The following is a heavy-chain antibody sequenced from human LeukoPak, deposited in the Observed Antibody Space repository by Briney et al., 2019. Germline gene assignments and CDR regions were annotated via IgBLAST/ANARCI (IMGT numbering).Heavy chain of an antibody. CDR2: IRYDGSNK. J-gene: IGHJ4*02. V-gene: IGHV3-30*02. CDR3: ARDIAAAPIDYFDY. CDR1: GFTFSSYG. D-gene: IGHD6-13*01. Sequence: PGGSLRLSCAASGFTFSSYGMHWVRQAPGKGLEWVAFIRYDGSNKYYADSVKGRFTISRDNSKNTLYLQMNSLRAEDTAVYYCARDIAAAPIDYFDYWGQGTLVTVSS.